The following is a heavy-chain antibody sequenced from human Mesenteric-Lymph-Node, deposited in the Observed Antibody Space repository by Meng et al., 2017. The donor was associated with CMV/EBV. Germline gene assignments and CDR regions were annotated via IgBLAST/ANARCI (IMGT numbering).Heavy chain of an antibody. CDR3: AKRGQAGGTFMDT. V-gene: IGHV3-30*02. J-gene: IGHJ5*02. D-gene: IGHD6-13*01. CDR2: IRYDGSNK. Sequence: GESLKISCAVSGFTFSNYVMSWVRQAPGKGLAWVAFIRYDGSNKYYGDSVKGRFTISRDNSKNTLYLQMNSLRAEDTAVYYCAKRGQAGGTFMDTWGQGTLVTVSS. CDR1: GFTFSNYV.